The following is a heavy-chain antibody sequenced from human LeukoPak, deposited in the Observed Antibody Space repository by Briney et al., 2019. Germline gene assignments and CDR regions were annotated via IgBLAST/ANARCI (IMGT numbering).Heavy chain of an antibody. CDR1: GASISSPTYY. CDR2: IYYSGST. V-gene: IGHV4-39*01. J-gene: IGHJ4*02. D-gene: IGHD6-19*01. Sequence: PSETLSLTCTVSGASISSPTYYWGWIRQPPGKGLEWIGSIYYSGSTYYNPSLKSRVTISVDTSKNQFSLKLSSVTAADTAVYYCARPGYSSGWPYYFDYWGQGTLVTVSS. CDR3: ARPGYSSGWPYYFDY.